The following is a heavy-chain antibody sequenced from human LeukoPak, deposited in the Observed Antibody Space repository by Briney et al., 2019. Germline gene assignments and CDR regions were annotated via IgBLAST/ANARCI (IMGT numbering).Heavy chain of an antibody. J-gene: IGHJ4*02. CDR3: ARDTYDSSGSLDY. Sequence: PGGSLRLSCAASGFTFNTYAVNWVRQAPGKGLEWVSSISSSSSYIYYADSVKGRFTISRDNAKNSLYLQMNTLRAEDTAVYYCARDTYDSSGSLDYWGQGTLVTVSS. D-gene: IGHD3-22*01. V-gene: IGHV3-21*01. CDR2: ISSSSSYI. CDR1: GFTFNTYA.